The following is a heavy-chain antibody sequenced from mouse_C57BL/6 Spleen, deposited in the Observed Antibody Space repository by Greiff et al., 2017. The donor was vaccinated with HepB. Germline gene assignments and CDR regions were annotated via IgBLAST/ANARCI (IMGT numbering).Heavy chain of an antibody. Sequence: QVQLQQSGAELVRPGTSVKVSCKASGYAFTNYLIEWVKQRPGQGLEWIGVIIPGSGGTNYNEKFKGKATLTADKSSSTAYMQLSSLTSEDSAVYFCARGGYDYDRYYFDYWGQGTTLTVSS. D-gene: IGHD2-4*01. V-gene: IGHV1-54*01. CDR1: GYAFTNYL. J-gene: IGHJ2*01. CDR2: IIPGSGGT. CDR3: ARGGYDYDRYYFDY.